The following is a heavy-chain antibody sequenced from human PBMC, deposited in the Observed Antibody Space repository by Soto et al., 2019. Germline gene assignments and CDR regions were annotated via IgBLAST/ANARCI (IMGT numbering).Heavy chain of an antibody. J-gene: IGHJ4*02. CDR3: ARNGALGESTRADQ. Sequence: QLQLLESGPGLVKPSGTLSLTCAVSGDSISSTNWWHCVRQPPRKGLEWVGEIYHSGNTNYNPSLQRRVTMPVDKSRNQFSLKLTAGIAADTAIYYCARNGALGESTRADQWGQGILVTVSS. V-gene: IGHV4-4*02. D-gene: IGHD2-21*01. CDR2: IYHSGNT. CDR1: GDSISSTNW.